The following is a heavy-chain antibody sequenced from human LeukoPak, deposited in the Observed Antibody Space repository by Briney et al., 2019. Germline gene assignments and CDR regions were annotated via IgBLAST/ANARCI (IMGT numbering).Heavy chain of an antibody. Sequence: PSETLSLTCAVSGGSISSGGYSWSWIRQPPGKGLEWIGYIYHSGSTYYNPSLKSRVTISVDRSKNQFSLKLSSVTAADTAVYYCASEVTAAGRGVFDYWGQGTLVTVSS. J-gene: IGHJ4*02. V-gene: IGHV4-30-2*01. CDR3: ASEVTAAGRGVFDY. CDR2: IYHSGST. D-gene: IGHD6-13*01. CDR1: GGSISSGGYS.